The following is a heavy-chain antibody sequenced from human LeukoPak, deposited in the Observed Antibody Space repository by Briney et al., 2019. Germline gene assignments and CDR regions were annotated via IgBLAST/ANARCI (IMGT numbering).Heavy chain of an antibody. CDR1: GGSVSSGRFY. V-gene: IGHV4-61*01. CDR3: ASPRPDYSDYTFDY. J-gene: IGHJ4*02. D-gene: IGHD4-11*01. Sequence: SETLSLTCTVSGGSVSSGRFYWSWIRQPPGKELEWLGYVYYTGTTNYNPSLKSRVTISIDMSKNQFSLRLSSVTAADTAVYYCASPRPDYSDYTFDYWGQGSLVTVSS. CDR2: VYYTGTT.